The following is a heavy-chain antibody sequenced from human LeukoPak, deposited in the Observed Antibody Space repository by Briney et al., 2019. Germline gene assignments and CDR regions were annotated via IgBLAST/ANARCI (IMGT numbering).Heavy chain of an antibody. Sequence: GASVKVSCKASGGPFNNYTVSWVRQAPGQGLEWMGRIIPILGIADYAQTFQDRVTITADKSTNTVYMELSSLRSEDTDVYYCTRDYDSEDYWGQGTLVTVSS. CDR3: TRDYDSEDY. CDR2: IIPILGIA. D-gene: IGHD3-3*01. J-gene: IGHJ4*02. V-gene: IGHV1-69*04. CDR1: GGPFNNYT.